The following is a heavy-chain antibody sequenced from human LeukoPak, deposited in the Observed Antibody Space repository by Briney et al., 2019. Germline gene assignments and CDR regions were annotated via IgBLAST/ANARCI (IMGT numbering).Heavy chain of an antibody. CDR1: GGSISSGGYY. CDR3: ARGAVRGVIDFDY. D-gene: IGHD3-10*01. J-gene: IGHJ4*02. Sequence: SETLSLTCTVSGGSISSGGYYWTWIRQHPGKGLEWIGSIYYSARTNYNPSLKSRLTMSVDTSKYQLSLKLSSVTAADTGVYYCARGAVRGVIDFDYRGQGTLVSVSS. CDR2: IYYSART. V-gene: IGHV4-31*03.